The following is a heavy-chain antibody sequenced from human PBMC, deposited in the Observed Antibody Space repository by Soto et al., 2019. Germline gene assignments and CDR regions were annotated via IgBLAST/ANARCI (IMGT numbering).Heavy chain of an antibody. CDR3: AAIPGGDIVVVPAAIRGAFDI. V-gene: IGHV1-58*01. CDR2: IVVGSGNT. CDR1: GFTFTSSA. Sequence: ASVKVSCKASGFTFTSSAVQWVRQARGQRLEWIGWIVVGSGNTNYAQKFQERVTITRDMSTSTAYMELSSLRSEDTAVYYCAAIPGGDIVVVPAAIRGAFDIWGQGTMVTVS. J-gene: IGHJ3*02. D-gene: IGHD2-2*02.